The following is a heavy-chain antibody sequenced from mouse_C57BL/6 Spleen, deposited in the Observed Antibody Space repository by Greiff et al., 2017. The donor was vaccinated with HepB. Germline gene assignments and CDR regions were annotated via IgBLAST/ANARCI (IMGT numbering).Heavy chain of an antibody. CDR3: ARGGTTVVGSFDY. J-gene: IGHJ2*01. D-gene: IGHD1-1*01. CDR1: GYSFTGYY. CDR2: INPSTGGT. V-gene: IGHV1-42*01. Sequence: VHVKQSGPELVKPGASVKISCKASGYSFTGYYMNWVKQSPEKSLEWIGEINPSTGGTTYNQKFKAKATLTVDKSSSTAYMQLKSLTSEDSAVYYCARGGTTVVGSFDYWGQGTTLTVSS.